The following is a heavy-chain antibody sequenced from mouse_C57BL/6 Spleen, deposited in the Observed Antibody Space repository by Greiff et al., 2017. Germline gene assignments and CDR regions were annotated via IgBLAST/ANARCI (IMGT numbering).Heavy chain of an antibody. CDR3: ARWGTLGYFDV. Sequence: EVTLMESGPELVKPGASVKISCKASGYSFTGYYMNWVKQSPEKSLEWIGEINPSTGGTTYNQKFKAKATLTVDKSSSTAYMQLKSLTSEDSAVYYCARWGTLGYFDVWGTGTTVTVSS. D-gene: IGHD2-14*01. V-gene: IGHV1-42*01. CDR2: INPSTGGT. CDR1: GYSFTGYY. J-gene: IGHJ1*03.